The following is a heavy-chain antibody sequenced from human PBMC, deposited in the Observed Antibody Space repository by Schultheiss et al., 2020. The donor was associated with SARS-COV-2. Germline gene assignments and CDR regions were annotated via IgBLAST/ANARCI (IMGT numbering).Heavy chain of an antibody. CDR3: ARWGVGDSSSKEGFDY. Sequence: GGSLRLSCVVSRFTFSSYSMNWVRQAPGKGLEWVSSISSSSSYIYYADSVKGRFTISRDNAKNSLYLQMNSLRAEDTAVYYCARWGVGDSSSKEGFDYWGQGTLVTVS. J-gene: IGHJ4*02. CDR2: ISSSSSYI. CDR1: RFTFSSYS. D-gene: IGHD6-6*01. V-gene: IGHV3-21*01.